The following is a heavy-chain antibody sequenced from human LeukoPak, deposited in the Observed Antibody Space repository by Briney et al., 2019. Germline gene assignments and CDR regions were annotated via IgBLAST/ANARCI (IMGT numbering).Heavy chain of an antibody. J-gene: IGHJ4*02. Sequence: SETLSLTCAVYGGSFSGYYWSWIRQPPGKGLEWIGEINHSGSTNYNPSLKSRVTISVDTSKNQFSLKLSSVTAADTAVYYCVRGSVNYYDSSGYYPSFGYWGQGTLVTVSS. CDR3: VRGSVNYYDSSGYYPSFGY. CDR1: GGSFSGYY. V-gene: IGHV4-34*01. CDR2: INHSGST. D-gene: IGHD3-22*01.